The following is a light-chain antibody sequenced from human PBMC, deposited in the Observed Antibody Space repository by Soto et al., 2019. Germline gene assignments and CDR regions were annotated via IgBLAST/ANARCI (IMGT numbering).Light chain of an antibody. J-gene: IGKJ5*01. CDR3: QQTYSTLSIT. V-gene: IGKV1-39*01. CDR2: AAS. Sequence: DIQMTQSPSSLSASVGDRVTITCRASESIARHLNWYQQKPGRAPKLLIYAASSLQNGVPSRFRGGGSGTDFTRTISNRQPEDFATYYCQQTYSTLSITFGPGTRLEIK. CDR1: ESIARH.